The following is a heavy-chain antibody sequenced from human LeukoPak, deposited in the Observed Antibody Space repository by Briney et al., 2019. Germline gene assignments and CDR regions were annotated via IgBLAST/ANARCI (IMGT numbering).Heavy chain of an antibody. Sequence: RGSLRLSCAASGFTFSSYGMHWVRQAPGKGLEWVAFIRYDGSNKYYADSVKGRFTISRDNSKNTLYLQMNSLRAEDTAVYYCAKDFVGYCSGGSCYSFDYWGQGTLVTVSS. CDR1: GFTFSSYG. D-gene: IGHD2-15*01. V-gene: IGHV3-30*02. J-gene: IGHJ4*02. CDR3: AKDFVGYCSGGSCYSFDY. CDR2: IRYDGSNK.